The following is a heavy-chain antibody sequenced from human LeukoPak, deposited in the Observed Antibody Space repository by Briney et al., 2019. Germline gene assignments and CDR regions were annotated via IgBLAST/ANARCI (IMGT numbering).Heavy chain of an antibody. V-gene: IGHV3-43*01. CDR3: AELGITMIGGV. J-gene: IGHJ6*04. CDR2: VSWDGDTT. Sequence: GGSLRLSCAASGFTFDDYIMHWVRQAPGKGLEWVSLVSWDGDTTYYADSVKGRFTISRDNAKNSLYLQMNSLRAEDTAVYYCAELGITMIGGVWGKGTTVTISS. CDR1: GFTFDDYI. D-gene: IGHD3-10*02.